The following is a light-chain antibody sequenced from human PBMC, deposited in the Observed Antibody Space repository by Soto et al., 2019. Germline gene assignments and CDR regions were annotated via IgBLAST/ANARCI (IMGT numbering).Light chain of an antibody. V-gene: IGKV1-5*01. J-gene: IGKJ4*01. CDR3: QQRYNWLT. Sequence: DIQMTQSPSALSASIGDRVTITCRASQSISSWLAWYQQKPGKAPKLLIYDASSLESGVPSRFSGSGSGTDFTLTISSLEPEDSAVYYCQQRYNWLTFGGGTKVDI. CDR2: DAS. CDR1: QSISSW.